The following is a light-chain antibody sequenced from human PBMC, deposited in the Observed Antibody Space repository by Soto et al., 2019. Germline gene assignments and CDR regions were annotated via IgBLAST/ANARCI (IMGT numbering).Light chain of an antibody. Sequence: EIVLTQSPATLSVSPGERATLSCRASQSVSSNLAWYQQKPGQAPRLLIYGASTRATGIPARFSGSGSGTEFTLTISSLQSGDFAVYYYQQYADWPRTFGQGTKVDIK. J-gene: IGKJ1*01. V-gene: IGKV3-15*01. CDR3: QQYADWPRT. CDR2: GAS. CDR1: QSVSSN.